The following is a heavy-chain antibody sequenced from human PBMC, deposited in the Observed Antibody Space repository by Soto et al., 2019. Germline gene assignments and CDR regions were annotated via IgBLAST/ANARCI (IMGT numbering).Heavy chain of an antibody. Sequence: LSLTCTVCGGSISSYYWSWIRQPPGKGLEWIGYIYYSGSTNYNPSLKSRVTISVDTSKNQFSLKLSSVTAADTAVYYCARMPYDYIWGSYGNYYMDVWGKGTTVTVSS. D-gene: IGHD3-16*01. CDR3: ARMPYDYIWGSYGNYYMDV. V-gene: IGHV4-59*01. J-gene: IGHJ6*03. CDR1: GGSISSYY. CDR2: IYYSGST.